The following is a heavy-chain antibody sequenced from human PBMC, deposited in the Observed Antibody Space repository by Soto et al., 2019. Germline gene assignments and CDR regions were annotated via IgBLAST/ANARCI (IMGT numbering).Heavy chain of an antibody. J-gene: IGHJ5*02. CDR1: GSSISSYF. V-gene: IGHV4-59*01. CDR3: ARHSSNYYDSSGYSLWFDP. D-gene: IGHD3-22*01. Sequence: PSETLSLTCTVSGSSISSYFWSWIRQPPGKXLEWIGYLYYSGSTNYNPSLKSRVTISVDTSKNQFSLKLSSVTAADTAVYYCARHSSNYYDSSGYSLWFDPWGQGTLVTVS. CDR2: LYYSGST.